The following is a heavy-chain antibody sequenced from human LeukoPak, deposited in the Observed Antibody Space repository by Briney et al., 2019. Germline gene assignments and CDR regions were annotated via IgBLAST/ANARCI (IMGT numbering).Heavy chain of an antibody. J-gene: IGHJ5*02. CDR3: ASQVVGAAFDP. CDR2: IKSDGSLT. D-gene: IGHD2-15*01. V-gene: IGHV3-74*01. Sequence: GGSLRLSCVASGFTFSGYWMHWVRQPPGKELVWVSRIKSDGSLTDYADSVKGRFTISRDNAKSTLYLQMNSLRVEDTAVYYCASQVVGAAFDPWGLGTLVTVSS. CDR1: GFTFSGYW.